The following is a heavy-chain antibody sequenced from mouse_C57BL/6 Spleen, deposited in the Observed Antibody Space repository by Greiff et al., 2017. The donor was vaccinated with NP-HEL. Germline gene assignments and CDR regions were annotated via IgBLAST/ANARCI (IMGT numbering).Heavy chain of an antibody. CDR1: GYTFTSYW. D-gene: IGHD2-3*01. V-gene: IGHV1-50*01. CDR2: IDPSDSYT. J-gene: IGHJ2*01. Sequence: VQLQQPGAELVKPGASVKLSCKASGYTFTSYWMQWVKQRPGQGLEWIGEIDPSDSYTNYNQKFKGKATLTVDTSSSTAYMQLSSLTSEDSAVYYCAYGYYGYWGQGTTLTVSS. CDR3: AYGYYGY.